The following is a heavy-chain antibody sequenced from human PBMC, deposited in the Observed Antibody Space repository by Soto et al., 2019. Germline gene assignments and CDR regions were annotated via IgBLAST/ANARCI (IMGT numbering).Heavy chain of an antibody. V-gene: IGHV1-3*04. CDR2: INTDNGKT. CDR1: GYTFNRYA. J-gene: IGHJ5*02. Sequence: ASVKVSCKASGYTFNRYAIHWVRQAPGQSLEWMGWINTDNGKTKYSQTFQDRVTITRDTSASTAYMELSSLRSEDTAVYYCATEVDRQKWGFDPWGQGNLVTVSX. D-gene: IGHD5-12*01. CDR3: ATEVDRQKWGFDP.